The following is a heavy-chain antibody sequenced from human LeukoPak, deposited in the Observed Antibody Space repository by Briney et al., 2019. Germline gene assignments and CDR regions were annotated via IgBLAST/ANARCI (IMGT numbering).Heavy chain of an antibody. Sequence: GESLKISCKVSGYSFSSYWIAWVRQMPGKGLEWMGIIYPGDSDTRYSPSFQGQVTISADKSISTAYLQWSSLKASDTAMYYCARRATSSGWSTFDSWGQGTLVTVSS. CDR3: ARRATSSGWSTFDS. D-gene: IGHD6-19*01. CDR2: IYPGDSDT. V-gene: IGHV5-51*01. J-gene: IGHJ4*02. CDR1: GYSFSSYW.